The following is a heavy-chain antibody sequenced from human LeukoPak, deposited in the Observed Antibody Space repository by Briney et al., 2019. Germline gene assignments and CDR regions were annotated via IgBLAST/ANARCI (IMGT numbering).Heavy chain of an antibody. CDR1: GGSTSSYY. V-gene: IGHV4-59*12. Sequence: SSETLSLTCTVSGGSTSSYYWSWIRQPPGKGLEWIGYIYYSGSTNYNPSLKSRVTISVDTSKNQFSLKLSSVTAADTAVYYCARRRYSSGWYDAFDIWGQGTMVTVSS. D-gene: IGHD6-19*01. CDR3: ARRRYSSGWYDAFDI. J-gene: IGHJ3*02. CDR2: IYYSGST.